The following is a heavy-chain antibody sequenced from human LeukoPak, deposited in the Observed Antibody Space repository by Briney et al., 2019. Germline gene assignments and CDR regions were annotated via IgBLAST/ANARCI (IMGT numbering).Heavy chain of an antibody. CDR2: INPNSGGT. Sequence: ASVKVSCKASGYTFTSYDINWVRQATGQGLEWMGWINPNSGGTNYAQKFQGRVTMTRDTSISTAYMELSRLRSDDTAVYYCARSTYYDYVWVYWGQGTLVTVSS. V-gene: IGHV1-2*02. D-gene: IGHD3-16*01. CDR1: GYTFTSYD. CDR3: ARSTYYDYVWVY. J-gene: IGHJ4*02.